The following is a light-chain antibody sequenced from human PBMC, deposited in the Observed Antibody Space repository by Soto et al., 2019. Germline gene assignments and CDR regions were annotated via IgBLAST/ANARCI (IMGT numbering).Light chain of an antibody. V-gene: IGLV2-14*01. Sequence: QSVLTQPASVSGSPGQSITISCTGTSSDVGTYNYVSWYQQHPGKAPKLMIYEVSNRPSGISNRFSGSKSRNTASLTISGLQAEDEADYYCSSYRSSSTLDYVSGNGTKVTVL. CDR2: EVS. CDR3: SSYRSSSTLDYV. J-gene: IGLJ1*01. CDR1: SSDVGTYNY.